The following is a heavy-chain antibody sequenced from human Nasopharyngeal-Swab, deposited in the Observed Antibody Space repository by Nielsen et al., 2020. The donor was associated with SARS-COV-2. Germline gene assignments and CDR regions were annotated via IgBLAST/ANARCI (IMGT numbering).Heavy chain of an antibody. CDR1: SGSFSGYY. V-gene: IGHV4-34*01. CDR3: ARGRKIGDIALMVYSNAFDI. Sequence: SETLSLTCAVYSGSFSGYYWSWIRQPPGKGLEWIGSIYYSGSTYYNPSLKSRVTISVDTSKNQFSLKLSSVTAADTAVYYCARGRKIGDIALMVYSNAFDIWGQGTMVTVSS. D-gene: IGHD2-8*01. J-gene: IGHJ3*02. CDR2: IYYSGST.